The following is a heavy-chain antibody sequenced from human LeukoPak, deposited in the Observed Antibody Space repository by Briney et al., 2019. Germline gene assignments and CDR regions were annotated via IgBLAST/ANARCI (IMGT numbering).Heavy chain of an antibody. V-gene: IGHV3-30*18. CDR1: GFTFSSDE. CDR3: AKDGSIDILTGYTQTPIDY. J-gene: IGHJ4*02. D-gene: IGHD3-9*01. CDR2: ISYDGSNK. Sequence: PGGSLRLSCAASGFTFSSDEMSWVRQAPGKGLEWVAVISYDGSNKYYADSVKGRFTISRDNSKNTLYLQMNSLRAEDTAVYYCAKDGSIDILTGYTQTPIDYWGQGTLVTVSS.